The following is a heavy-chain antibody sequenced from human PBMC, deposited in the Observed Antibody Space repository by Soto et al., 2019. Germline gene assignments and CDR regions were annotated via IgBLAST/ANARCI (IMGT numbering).Heavy chain of an antibody. Sequence: PGGSLRLSCAASGLTFSDHYMDWVRQAPGKGLEWVGRTRNKANSYTTEYAASVKGRFTISRDDSKNSLYQQMNSLKTEDTAVYYCARYCSGGSCYFGAFDIWGQGTMVTVSS. CDR2: TRNKANSYTT. J-gene: IGHJ3*02. CDR3: ARYCSGGSCYFGAFDI. CDR1: GLTFSDHY. D-gene: IGHD2-15*01. V-gene: IGHV3-72*01.